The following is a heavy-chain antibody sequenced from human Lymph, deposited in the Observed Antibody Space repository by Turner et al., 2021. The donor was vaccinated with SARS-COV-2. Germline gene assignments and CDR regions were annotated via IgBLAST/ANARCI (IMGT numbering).Heavy chain of an antibody. Sequence: EVQLVEAGGGLIQHGGSLCLSCAASGIIVSSNYMNWVRQAPGKGLEWVSVIDSGGTTYYADSVKGRFTISRDNSKNTLYLQMNSLRGEDTAVYYCARDLGTYGMDVWGQGTTVTVSS. CDR2: IDSGGTT. V-gene: IGHV3-53*01. CDR3: ARDLGTYGMDV. D-gene: IGHD6-13*01. J-gene: IGHJ6*02. CDR1: GIIVSSNY.